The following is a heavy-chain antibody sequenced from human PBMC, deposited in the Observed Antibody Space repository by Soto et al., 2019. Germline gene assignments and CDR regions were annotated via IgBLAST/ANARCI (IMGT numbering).Heavy chain of an antibody. Sequence: GESLKISCKGSGYSFTNYWIAWVRQMPGKGLEWMGIIYPGDSDTRYSPSFQGQVTISADKSISTAYLQWRSLRASDTAFYYCARPRSGSYRLDYYGMDVWGQGTTVTVSS. CDR3: ARPRSGSYRLDYYGMDV. CDR1: GYSFTNYW. D-gene: IGHD3-10*01. J-gene: IGHJ6*02. V-gene: IGHV5-51*01. CDR2: IYPGDSDT.